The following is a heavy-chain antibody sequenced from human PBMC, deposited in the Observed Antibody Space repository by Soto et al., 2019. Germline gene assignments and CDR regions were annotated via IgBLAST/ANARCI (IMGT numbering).Heavy chain of an antibody. D-gene: IGHD2-15*01. CDR2: ISRSSSYI. J-gene: IGHJ6*02. V-gene: IGHV3-21*01. Sequence: GGSLRLSCAASGFTFSSYSMNWVRQAPGKGLEWVSSISRSSSYIYYADSVKGRFNISRDNAKNSLYLQMNSLRAEDTAVYYRARDGQGGYCSGGSCSDYYYGMDVWGQRPTATVSS. CDR3: ARDGQGGYCSGGSCSDYYYGMDV. CDR1: GFTFSSYS.